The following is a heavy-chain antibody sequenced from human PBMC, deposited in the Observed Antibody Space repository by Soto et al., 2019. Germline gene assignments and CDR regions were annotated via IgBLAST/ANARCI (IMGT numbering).Heavy chain of an antibody. CDR3: ERGHSTACSNGVCSFLYNHEMDV. CDR2: INPKSGGT. V-gene: IGHV1-2*04. J-gene: IGHJ6*02. CDR1: RYSFSCYH. D-gene: IGHD2-8*01. Sequence: GSVKVSCKASRYSFSCYHIHCVNRSPRQWLDWLGRINPKSGGTSSEQSVQGWVTMTKEPPVSTAYMELTRLISTDTAVYFCERGHSTACSNGVCSFLYNHEMDVWGQGTTLTVSS.